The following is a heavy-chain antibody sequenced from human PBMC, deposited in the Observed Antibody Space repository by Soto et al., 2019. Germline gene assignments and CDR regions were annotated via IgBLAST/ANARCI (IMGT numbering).Heavy chain of an antibody. V-gene: IGHV4-59*01. J-gene: IGHJ6*03. D-gene: IGHD3-3*01. CDR1: GGSISSYY. Sequence: PSETLSLTCTVSGGSISSYYWSWIRQPPGKGLEWIGYIYYSGSTNYNPSLKSRVTISVDTSKNQFSLKLSSVTAADTAVYYCARRRYYDFWSCYYYYYYMDVWGKGTTVTVSS. CDR3: ARRRYYDFWSCYYYYYYMDV. CDR2: IYYSGST.